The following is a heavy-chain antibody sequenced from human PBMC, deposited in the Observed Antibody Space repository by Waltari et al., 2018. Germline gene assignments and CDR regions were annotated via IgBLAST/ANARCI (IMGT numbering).Heavy chain of an antibody. CDR1: GGSFSGYY. V-gene: IGHV4-34*01. CDR2: INHSGST. J-gene: IGHJ4*02. CDR3: ASKGSLYYDFWSGSLAHFDY. Sequence: QVQLQQWGAGLLKPSETLSLTCAVYGGSFSGYYWRWLSQRPGKGLEWIGEINHSGSTNYNPSLKSRVTISVDTSKNQFSLKLSSVTAADTAVYYCASKGSLYYDFWSGSLAHFDYWGQGTLVTVSS. D-gene: IGHD3-3*01.